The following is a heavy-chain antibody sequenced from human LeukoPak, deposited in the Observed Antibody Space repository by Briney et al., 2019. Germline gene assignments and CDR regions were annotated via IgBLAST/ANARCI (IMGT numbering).Heavy chain of an antibody. Sequence: PSETLSLTCTVSGGSISSSSYYWGWIRQPPGKGLEWIGSIYYSGSTYYNPSLKSRVTISVDTSKNQFSLKLSSVTAADTAVYYCARRYLIYYFDYWGQGTLVTVSS. CDR2: IYYSGST. V-gene: IGHV4-39*01. CDR1: GGSISSSSYY. J-gene: IGHJ4*02. CDR3: ARRYLIYYFDY. D-gene: IGHD3-3*02.